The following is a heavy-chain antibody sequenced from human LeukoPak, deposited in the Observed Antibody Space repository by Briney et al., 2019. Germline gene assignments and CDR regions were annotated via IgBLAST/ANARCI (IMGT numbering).Heavy chain of an antibody. CDR3: ARDLPIVVVPAAIISYYYYALDV. CDR1: GYTFTGYY. D-gene: IGHD2-2*01. Sequence: ASVKVSCKASGYTFTGYYMHWVRQAPGQGLEWMGWINPNSGGTNYAQKFQGRVTMTRDTSISTAYMELRSLRSDDTAVYYCARDLPIVVVPAAIISYYYYALDVWGQGTTVTVSS. J-gene: IGHJ6*02. CDR2: INPNSGGT. V-gene: IGHV1-2*02.